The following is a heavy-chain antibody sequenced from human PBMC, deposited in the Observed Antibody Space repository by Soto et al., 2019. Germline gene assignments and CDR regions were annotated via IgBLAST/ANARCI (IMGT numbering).Heavy chain of an antibody. V-gene: IGHV5-10-1*01. Sequence: TGESLKISCTGFGYTFTTFCISLVLQMPGKGLEWMGRIDPGDTYATYSPAFQGHVTISADKATSTAYLQWSSLKASDTAMYYCARIYCTTTTCDSWFDPWGQGTLVTVSS. CDR1: GYTFTTFC. D-gene: IGHD2-2*01. J-gene: IGHJ5*02. CDR3: ARIYCTTTTCDSWFDP. CDR2: IDPGDTYA.